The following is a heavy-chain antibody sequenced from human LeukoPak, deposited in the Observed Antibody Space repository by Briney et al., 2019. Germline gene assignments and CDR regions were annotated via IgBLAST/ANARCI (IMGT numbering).Heavy chain of an antibody. CDR2: IKQDGSEK. CDR1: GFTFSSYW. CDR3: ARPTVSWYEGWFDP. Sequence: GGSLRLSCAASGFTFSSYWMSWVRQAPGKGLEWVANIKQDGSEKYYVDSVKGRFTISRDNAKNSLYLQMNSLRAEDTAVYYCARPTVSWYEGWFDPWGQGTLVTVSS. J-gene: IGHJ5*02. D-gene: IGHD6-13*01. V-gene: IGHV3-7*01.